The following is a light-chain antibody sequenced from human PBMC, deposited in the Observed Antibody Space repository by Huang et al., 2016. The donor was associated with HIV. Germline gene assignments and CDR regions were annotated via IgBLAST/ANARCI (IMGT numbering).Light chain of an antibody. CDR3: HQYNNWLLS. V-gene: IGKV3-15*01. CDR2: GSS. CDR1: RSGSTN. Sequence: EIVMTQSPATLSVSPGERVTLSCRANRSGSTNLAWYQQRPGQAPRLLIYGSSTRAPGIPARFSGSGSGTDFSLTISSLQSEDFALYYCHQYNNWLLSFGGGTRVDIE. J-gene: IGKJ4*01.